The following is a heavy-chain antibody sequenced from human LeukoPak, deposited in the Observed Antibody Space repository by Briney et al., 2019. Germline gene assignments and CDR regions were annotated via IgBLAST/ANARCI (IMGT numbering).Heavy chain of an antibody. CDR2: ISAYNGNT. CDR3: ARDVVIPGLGYY. J-gene: IGHJ4*02. CDR1: GYTFTSYG. Sequence: ASVKVSCKASGYTFTSYGISWVRQAPGQGLEWMGWISAYNGNTNYAQKLQGRVTMATDTSTSTAYMELRSLRSDDTAVYYCARDVVIPGLGYYWGQGTLVTVSS. D-gene: IGHD2-21*01. V-gene: IGHV1-18*01.